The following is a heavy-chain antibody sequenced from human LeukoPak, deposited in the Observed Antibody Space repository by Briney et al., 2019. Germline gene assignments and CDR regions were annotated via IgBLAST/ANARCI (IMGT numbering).Heavy chain of an antibody. Sequence: PGGSLRLSCAASGFTFSSYSMNWVRQAPGKGLEWVSSISSSSSYIYYADSVKGRFTISRDNAKNSLYLQMNSLRAEDTAVYYCARADGSGSPSATLSWGQGTLVTVSS. J-gene: IGHJ5*02. V-gene: IGHV3-21*01. CDR1: GFTFSSYS. CDR2: ISSSSSYI. CDR3: ARADGSGSPSATLS. D-gene: IGHD3-10*01.